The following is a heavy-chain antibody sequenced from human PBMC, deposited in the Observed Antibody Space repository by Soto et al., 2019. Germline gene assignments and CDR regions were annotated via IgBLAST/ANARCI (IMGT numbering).Heavy chain of an antibody. J-gene: IGHJ5*02. Sequence: PSETLSLTCTVSGGSITTGGYYWSWIRQHPGKGLEWIGYIYYSGSTYYNPSLKSRVTISVDTSKNQFSLKLSSVTAADTAVYYCVLCRGSGFNWFDPWGQGTLVTVSS. V-gene: IGHV4-31*03. CDR2: IYYSGST. CDR3: VLCRGSGFNWFDP. CDR1: GGSITTGGYY. D-gene: IGHD3-10*01.